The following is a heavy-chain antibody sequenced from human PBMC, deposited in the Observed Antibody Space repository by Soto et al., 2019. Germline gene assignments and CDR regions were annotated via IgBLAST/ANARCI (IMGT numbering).Heavy chain of an antibody. CDR2: IYYSGST. J-gene: IGHJ4*02. CDR1: GGSISSSSYY. V-gene: IGHV4-39*01. Sequence: SETLSLTCTISGGSISSSSYYWGWFRQPRGKGLEWIGRIYYSGSTYYNPSLKSRVTISVDTSKNQFSLKLSSVTAADTAVYYCARQVYSGSYFGGYYFDYWGQGTLVTVSS. CDR3: ARQVYSGSYFGGYYFDY. D-gene: IGHD1-26*01.